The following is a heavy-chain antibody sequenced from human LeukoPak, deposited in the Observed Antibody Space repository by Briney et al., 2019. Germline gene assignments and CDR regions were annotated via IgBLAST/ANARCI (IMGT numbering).Heavy chain of an antibody. Sequence: GGSLRLSCAASGFTFSSYWMSWVRQAPGKGLEWVANIKQDGSEKYYVDSVKGRFTISRDSAKNSLYLQMNSLRAEDTAVYYCARDACSSTSCYGVSFDYWGQGTLVTVSS. CDR2: IKQDGSEK. D-gene: IGHD2-2*01. CDR3: ARDACSSTSCYGVSFDY. CDR1: GFTFSSYW. J-gene: IGHJ4*02. V-gene: IGHV3-7*01.